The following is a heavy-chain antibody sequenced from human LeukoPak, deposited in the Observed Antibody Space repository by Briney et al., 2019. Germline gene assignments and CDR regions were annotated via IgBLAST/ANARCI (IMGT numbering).Heavy chain of an antibody. V-gene: IGHV4-39*01. CDR2: IYYGGDT. Sequence: PSETLSLTCAVSGGPISSSYYYWGWIRQPPGKGLVWIGSIYYGGDTYYNPSIKSRVTISVDTSKNQFSLKLSSVTAADTAVYYCARPGFGSGSYYRDWGQGTLVTVSS. CDR3: ARPGFGSGSYYRD. J-gene: IGHJ4*02. D-gene: IGHD3-10*01. CDR1: GGPISSSYYY.